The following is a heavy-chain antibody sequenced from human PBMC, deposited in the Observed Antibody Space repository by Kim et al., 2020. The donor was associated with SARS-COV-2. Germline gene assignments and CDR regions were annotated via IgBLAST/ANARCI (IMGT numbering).Heavy chain of an antibody. D-gene: IGHD3-22*01. CDR1: GGSISSSSYY. V-gene: IGHV4-39*01. J-gene: IGHJ3*02. CDR2: IYYSGNT. Sequence: SETLSLTCTVSGGSISSSSYYWGWIRQPPGKGLEWIGSIYYSGNTYYNPSLKSRVTISVDTSKNQFSLKLSSVTAADTAVYYCARQATPYYYDSSGYQRKGAFDILGQGTMVTVSS. CDR3: ARQATPYYYDSSGYQRKGAFDI.